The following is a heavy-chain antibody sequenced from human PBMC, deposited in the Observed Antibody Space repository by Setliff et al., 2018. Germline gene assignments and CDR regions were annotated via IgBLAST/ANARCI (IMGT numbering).Heavy chain of an antibody. J-gene: IGHJ4*02. CDR3: ARDPPYCGGDCYPDY. Sequence: ASVKVSCKASGYTFINYEINWARQATGQGLEWMGGMNPNNGNTGYAQKFQGRVTMTRNTSISTAYMELSSLRSDDTAVYYCARDPPYCGGDCYPDYWGQGTLVTVSS. CDR2: MNPNNGNT. CDR1: GYTFINYE. D-gene: IGHD2-21*02. V-gene: IGHV1-8*02.